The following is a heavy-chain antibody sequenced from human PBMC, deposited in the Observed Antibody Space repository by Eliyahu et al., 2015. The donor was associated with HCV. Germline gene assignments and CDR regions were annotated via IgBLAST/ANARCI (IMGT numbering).Heavy chain of an antibody. V-gene: IGHV4-59*01. CDR1: GGSISSYY. CDR2: IYYKWGT. J-gene: IGHJ4*02. CDR3: ARGRITMVQGGYYFDY. Sequence: QVQLQESGPGLVKPSETLSLTCTVSGGSISSYYWSWIRQPPGKGLEWIGYIYYKWGTHHTPSLKSRVTISVDTSKNQFSLKLSSVTAADTAVYYCARGRITMVQGGYYFDYWGQGTLVTVSS. D-gene: IGHD3-10*01.